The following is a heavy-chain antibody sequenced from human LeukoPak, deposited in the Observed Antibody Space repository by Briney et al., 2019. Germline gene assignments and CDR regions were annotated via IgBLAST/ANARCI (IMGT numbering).Heavy chain of an antibody. CDR2: IIPIFGTA. J-gene: IGHJ6*02. CDR1: GGTFSSHA. Sequence: SVKVSCKASGGTFSSHAISWVRQAPGQGLEWMGGIIPIFGTANYAQKFQGRVTITADESTSTAYMELSSLRSEDTAVYYCAREPLIESYYYGMDVWGQGTTVTVSS. D-gene: IGHD2-15*01. V-gene: IGHV1-69*13. CDR3: AREPLIESYYYGMDV.